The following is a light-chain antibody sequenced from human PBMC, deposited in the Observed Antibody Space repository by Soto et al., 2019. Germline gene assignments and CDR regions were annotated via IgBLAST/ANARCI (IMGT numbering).Light chain of an antibody. V-gene: IGLV2-14*01. Sequence: QSALTQPASVSGSPGQSITISCTGTSSDVGGYNYVSWYQQHPGKAPKLMIYEVSNRPSGVSNRFSGSKSGNTASLTISGLHAEDEADYYCSSYTSSSTPHHVFGTGTKLTVL. CDR1: SSDVGGYNY. J-gene: IGLJ1*01. CDR3: SSYTSSSTPHHV. CDR2: EVS.